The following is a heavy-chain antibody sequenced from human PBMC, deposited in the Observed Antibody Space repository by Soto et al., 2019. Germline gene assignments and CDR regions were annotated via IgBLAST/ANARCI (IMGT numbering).Heavy chain of an antibody. D-gene: IGHD3-3*01. J-gene: IGHJ4*02. V-gene: IGHV4-59*01. CDR3: ARARYDLRADY. CDR1: GGSISNYY. CDR2: IYYSGST. Sequence: QVQLQESGPGLVKPSETLSLTCTVSGGSISNYYWSWIRQPPGKGLEWIGYIYYSGSTKYNPSLNSRVTISVDTSKNQFALTLSSVTAADTAVYYCARARYDLRADYWGQGTLVTVSS.